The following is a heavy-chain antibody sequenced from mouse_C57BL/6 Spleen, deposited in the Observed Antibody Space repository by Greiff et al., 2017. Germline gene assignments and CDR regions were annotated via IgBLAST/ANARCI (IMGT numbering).Heavy chain of an antibody. V-gene: IGHV1-72*01. J-gene: IGHJ1*03. CDR3: ARGPYGNDWYFDV. CDR1: GYTFTSYW. CDR2: IAPNSGGT. D-gene: IGHD2-1*01. Sequence: VQLQQPGAELVKPGASVKLSCKASGYTFTSYWMHWVKQRPGRGLEWIGRIAPNSGGTKYNEKFKSKATLTVDKPSSTAYMQLSSLTSEDSAVYYCARGPYGNDWYFDVWSTGTTVTVSS.